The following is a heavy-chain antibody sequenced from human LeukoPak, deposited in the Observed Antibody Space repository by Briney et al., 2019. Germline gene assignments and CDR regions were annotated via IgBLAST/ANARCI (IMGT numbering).Heavy chain of an antibody. J-gene: IGHJ2*01. V-gene: IGHV3-23*01. Sequence: GWSLRLSCASSGFTLSSYARSCVRQAPGKGLEGVSGISGSGGGTYNAASVKGRFTISRDDYKNTLYLQMNSLRAEDTAVYYCAKNGVNYWYFDLWGRGTLVTVSS. CDR2: ISGSGGGT. CDR1: GFTLSSYA. D-gene: IGHD2-8*01. CDR3: AKNGVNYWYFDL.